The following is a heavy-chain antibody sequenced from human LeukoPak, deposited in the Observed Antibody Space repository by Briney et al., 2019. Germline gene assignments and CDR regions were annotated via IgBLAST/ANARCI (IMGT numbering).Heavy chain of an antibody. CDR3: ARESTEIVLMVYAEEGGFDY. CDR1: GFTFSSYS. V-gene: IGHV3-21*01. D-gene: IGHD2-8*01. CDR2: ISSSSSYI. J-gene: IGHJ4*02. Sequence: GGSLRLSCAASGFTFSSYSMNWVRQAPGKGLEWVSSISSSSSYIYYADSVKGRFTISRDNAKNSLYLQMNSLRAEDTAVYYCARESTEIVLMVYAEEGGFDYWGQGTLVTVSS.